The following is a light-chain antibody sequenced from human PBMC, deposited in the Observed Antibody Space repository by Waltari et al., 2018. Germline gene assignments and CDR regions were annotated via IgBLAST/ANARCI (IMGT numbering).Light chain of an antibody. CDR3: LQDYNYPRT. Sequence: AIQMTQSPSSLSASVGDRVTITCRASQDISNDLGWYQQKPGEAPKLLIYAASNLQSGVPAKFSGSGSGTDFTLTISSLQPEDFATYYCLQDYNYPRTFGQGTKVEIK. J-gene: IGKJ1*01. V-gene: IGKV1-6*01. CDR1: QDISND. CDR2: AAS.